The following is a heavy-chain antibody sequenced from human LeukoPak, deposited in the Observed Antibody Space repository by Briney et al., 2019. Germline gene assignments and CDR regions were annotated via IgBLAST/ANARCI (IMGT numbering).Heavy chain of an antibody. CDR1: GGSIRSTVHY. V-gene: IGHV4-39*01. CDR2: SDYSGGT. D-gene: IGHD4-17*01. J-gene: IGHJ4*02. Sequence: SETLSLTCTVSGGSIRSTVHYWAWIRQSPGKGLEWIGSSDYSGGTTYNPSLKSRVTVSVDTSENQFSLKLTSVTAADTAVYYCARDFGDFRTDYWGQGTLVTVSS. CDR3: ARDFGDFRTDY.